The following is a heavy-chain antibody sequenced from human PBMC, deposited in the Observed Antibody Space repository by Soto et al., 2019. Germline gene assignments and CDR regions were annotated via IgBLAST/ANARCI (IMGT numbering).Heavy chain of an antibody. CDR1: GASISSGRYY. J-gene: IGHJ4*02. V-gene: IGHV4-31*03. CDR2: MYYSGST. Sequence: TLSHTCTVSGASISSGRYYWSWLRHNPGKGLEWIGYMYYSGSTYYNPSLKSRVAISADTSKNQFSLNLYSVTAADTAVYYFARDMGGFKPTVTPYDYCCRGMLVT. D-gene: IGHD4-17*01. CDR3: ARDMGGFKPTVTPYDY.